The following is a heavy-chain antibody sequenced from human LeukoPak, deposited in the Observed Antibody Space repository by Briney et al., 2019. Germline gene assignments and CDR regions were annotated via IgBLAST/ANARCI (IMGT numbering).Heavy chain of an antibody. Sequence: GGSLRLSCAASGFTFSSYGMHWVRQAPGKGLEWVAVISYDGSNKYYADSVKGRFTISRDNSKNTLYLQMNSLRAEDTAVYYCAKDVTGTTDWGQGTLVTVSS. CDR3: AKDVTGTTD. V-gene: IGHV3-30*18. D-gene: IGHD1-20*01. J-gene: IGHJ4*02. CDR2: ISYDGSNK. CDR1: GFTFSSYG.